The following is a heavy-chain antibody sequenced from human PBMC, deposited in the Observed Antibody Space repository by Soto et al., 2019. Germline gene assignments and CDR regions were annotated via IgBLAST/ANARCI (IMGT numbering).Heavy chain of an antibody. CDR3: ARDGIGGTVFRGFCDY. CDR1: GSIFSGYG. J-gene: IGHJ4*02. V-gene: IGHV3-33*01. CDR2: IWYDGSNK. Sequence: QKYLVESGGGVVQPGGSLRLSCVASGSIFSGYGMHWVRQAPGKGLEWVAVIWYDGSNKYYADSVKGRFTIYRDNSKNMIYLQMASMRAEDTAVYYCARDGIGGTVFRGFCDYWGQGTLVTVSS. D-gene: IGHD1-7*01.